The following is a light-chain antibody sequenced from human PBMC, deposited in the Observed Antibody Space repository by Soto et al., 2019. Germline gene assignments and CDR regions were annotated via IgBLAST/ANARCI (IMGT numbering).Light chain of an antibody. V-gene: IGKV3-20*01. J-gene: IGKJ2*01. CDR2: AAS. CDR3: QQYGRSPYT. CDR1: QSVSSSN. Sequence: DIVLTQSPGTLSLSPGERATLSCRASQSVSSSNLAWYQQKPGQAPSLLIYAASSRATGIPDRFSGSGSGTDFTLTITILEPEDFAVYYCQQYGRSPYTFGQGTKLEIK.